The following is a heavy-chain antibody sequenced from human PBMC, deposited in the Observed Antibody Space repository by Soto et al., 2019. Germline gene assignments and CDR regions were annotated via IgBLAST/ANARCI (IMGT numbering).Heavy chain of an antibody. CDR1: GFSINTYW. Sequence: EVQLVESGGDLVQPGGSLRLSCAASGFSINTYWMTWVRQAPGRGLEWVAKIKQDGSEEYYVASVKGRFSISRDNARNSLYLQMNSLSPADTAVYHCARGRAAHPAEDWGQGTLVTVSS. CDR3: ARGRAAHPAED. CDR2: IKQDGSEE. J-gene: IGHJ4*02. V-gene: IGHV3-7*05. D-gene: IGHD6-13*01.